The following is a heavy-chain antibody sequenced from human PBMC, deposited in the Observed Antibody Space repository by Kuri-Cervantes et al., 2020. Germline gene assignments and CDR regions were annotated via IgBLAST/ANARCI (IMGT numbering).Heavy chain of an antibody. CDR2: INPNSGGT. D-gene: IGHD3-10*01. Sequence: ASVKVSCKASGYTFTGYYMHWVRQAPGQGLEWMGWINPNSGGTNYAQKFQGRVTMTRDTSISTAYMELSRLRSDDTAVYYCASPPCYGSETRQNYYYYGMDVWGQGTTVTVSS. V-gene: IGHV1-2*02. CDR1: GYTFTGYY. J-gene: IGHJ6*02. CDR3: ASPPCYGSETRQNYYYYGMDV.